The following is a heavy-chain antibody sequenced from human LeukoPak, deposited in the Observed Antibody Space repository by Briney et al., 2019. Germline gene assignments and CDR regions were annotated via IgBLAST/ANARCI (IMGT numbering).Heavy chain of an antibody. CDR2: ISSSSSYI. CDR1: GFTFSSYS. Sequence: GGSLRLSCAASGFTFSSYSMNWVRQAPGKGLEWVSSISSSSSYIYYADSVKGRFTISRDNAKNSLYLQMNSLRAEDTAVYYCASGDYSSGWYLDYWGQGTLVTVSS. V-gene: IGHV3-21*01. CDR3: ASGDYSSGWYLDY. D-gene: IGHD6-19*01. J-gene: IGHJ4*02.